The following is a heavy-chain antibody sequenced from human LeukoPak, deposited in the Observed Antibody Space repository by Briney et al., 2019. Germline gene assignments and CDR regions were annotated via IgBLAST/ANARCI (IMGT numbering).Heavy chain of an antibody. CDR2: ISAYNGNT. D-gene: IGHD3-10*01. Sequence: ASVKVSCKASGYTFTSYGISWVRQAPGRGLEWMGWISAYNGNTNYAQKLQGRVTMTTDTSTSTAYMELRSLRSDDTAVYYCARERGVGWFGELSGIDYWGQGTLVTVSS. J-gene: IGHJ4*02. CDR1: GYTFTSYG. V-gene: IGHV1-18*01. CDR3: ARERGVGWFGELSGIDY.